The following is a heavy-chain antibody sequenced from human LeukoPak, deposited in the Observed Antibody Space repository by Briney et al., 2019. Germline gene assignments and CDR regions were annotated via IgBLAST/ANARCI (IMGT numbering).Heavy chain of an antibody. J-gene: IGHJ5*02. CDR1: GGSISSGDYY. Sequence: PSETLSLTCTVSGGSISSGDYYWSWIRQPPGKGLEWIGYIYYSGSTYYNPSLKSRVTISVDTSKHQFSLKLSSVTAADTAAYYCARDDSSGYEPWGQGTLVTVSS. CDR2: IYYSGST. D-gene: IGHD3-22*01. CDR3: ARDDSSGYEP. V-gene: IGHV4-30-4*01.